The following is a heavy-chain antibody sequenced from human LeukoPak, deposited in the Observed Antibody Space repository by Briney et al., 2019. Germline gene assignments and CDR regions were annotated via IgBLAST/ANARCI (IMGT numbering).Heavy chain of an antibody. Sequence: PGRSLRLSCAASGFTFSSYGMHWVRQAPGKGLEWVAVISYDGSNKYYADSVKGRFTISRDNSKNTLYLQMNSLRAEDTAVYYCARTGGGYDTNFDYWGQGTLVTVSS. CDR3: ARTGGGYDTNFDY. CDR2: ISYDGSNK. J-gene: IGHJ4*02. D-gene: IGHD5-12*01. CDR1: GFTFSSYG. V-gene: IGHV3-30*03.